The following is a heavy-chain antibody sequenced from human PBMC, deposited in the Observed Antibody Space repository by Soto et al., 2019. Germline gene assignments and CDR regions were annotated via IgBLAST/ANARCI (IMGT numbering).Heavy chain of an antibody. CDR2: ISNNGAHT. V-gene: IGHV3-64*01. Sequence: GGSLRLSCAASGFTFSNYEMHWVRQAPGKGLEYVSGISNNGAHTDYAKSVKGRFTISRDNSENTLYLQMSSLRAEDMAVYYCASYLFRIRRPHSSTDVSGKAITLTV. CDR3: ASYLFRIRRPHSSTDV. J-gene: IGHJ6*03. D-gene: IGHD5-18*01. CDR1: GFTFSNYE.